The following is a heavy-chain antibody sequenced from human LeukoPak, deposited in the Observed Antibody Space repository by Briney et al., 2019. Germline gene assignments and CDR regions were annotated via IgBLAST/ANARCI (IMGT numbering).Heavy chain of an antibody. Sequence: ASVTVSCKASGYTFTNYAMHWVRQAPGQRLEWMGWINAGNGNTKYSQKFQGRVTITRDTSANTAYMELTSLRSEDTAVYYCARRDRRHFDYWGQGTLVTVSS. CDR1: GYTFTNYA. D-gene: IGHD3-22*01. J-gene: IGHJ4*02. CDR3: ARRDRRHFDY. CDR2: INAGNGNT. V-gene: IGHV1-3*01.